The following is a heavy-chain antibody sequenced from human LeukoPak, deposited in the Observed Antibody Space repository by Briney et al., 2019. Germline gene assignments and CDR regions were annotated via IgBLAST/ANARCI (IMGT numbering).Heavy chain of an antibody. CDR2: ISSSSSTI. Sequence: GGSLRLSCAASGLTFSSYSMNWVRQAPGKGLEWVSYISSSSSTIYYADSVKGRFTISRDNAKNSLYLQMNSLRAEDTAVYYCARGSDSSGYKTFDYWGQGTLVTVSS. J-gene: IGHJ4*02. D-gene: IGHD6-19*01. V-gene: IGHV3-48*04. CDR1: GLTFSSYS. CDR3: ARGSDSSGYKTFDY.